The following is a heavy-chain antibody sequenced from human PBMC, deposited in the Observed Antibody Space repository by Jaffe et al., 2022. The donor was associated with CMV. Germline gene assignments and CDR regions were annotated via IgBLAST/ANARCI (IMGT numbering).Heavy chain of an antibody. CDR3: ARDLDVDTAMVPRWFDP. D-gene: IGHD5-18*01. J-gene: IGHJ5*02. Sequence: EVQLVESGGGLVQPGGSLRLSCAASGFTFSSYSMNWVRQAPGKGLEWVSYISSSSSTIYYADSVKGRFTISRDNAKNSLYLQMNSLRDEDTAVYYCARDLDVDTAMVPRWFDPWGQGTLVTVSS. V-gene: IGHV3-48*02. CDR2: ISSSSSTI. CDR1: GFTFSSYS.